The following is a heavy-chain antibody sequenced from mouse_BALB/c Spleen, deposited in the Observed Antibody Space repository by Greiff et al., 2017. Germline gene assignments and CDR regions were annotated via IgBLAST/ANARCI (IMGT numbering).Heavy chain of an antibody. CDR2: ISTYYGDA. Sequence: VKLQESGAELVRPGVSVKISCKGSGYTFTDYAMHWVKQSHAKSLEWIGVISTYYGDASYNQKFKGKATMTVDKSSSTAYMELARLTSEDSAIYYCARSINDYDGFAYWGQGTLVTVSA. J-gene: IGHJ3*01. CDR3: ARSINDYDGFAY. D-gene: IGHD2-4*01. CDR1: GYTFTDYA. V-gene: IGHV1S137*01.